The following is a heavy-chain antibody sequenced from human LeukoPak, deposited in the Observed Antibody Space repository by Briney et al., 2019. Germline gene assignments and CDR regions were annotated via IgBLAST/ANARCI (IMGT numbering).Heavy chain of an antibody. CDR2: IYYSGST. CDR1: GGSISSSSYY. J-gene: IGHJ4*02. CDR3: ARTVGYYYDSSGGSEHD. D-gene: IGHD3-22*01. Sequence: SETLSLTCTVSGGSISSSSYYWGWIRQPPGKGLEWIGSIYYSGSTYYNPSLKSRVTTSVDTSKNQFSLKLSSVTAADTAVYYCARTVGYYYDSSGGSEHDWGQGTLVTVSS. V-gene: IGHV4-39*01.